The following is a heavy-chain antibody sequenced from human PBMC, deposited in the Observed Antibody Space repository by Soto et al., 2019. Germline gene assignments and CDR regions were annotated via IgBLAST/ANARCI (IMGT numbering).Heavy chain of an antibody. Sequence: SLRLSCTASGFTFGDYAMSWFRQAPGKGLEWVGFIRSKAYGGTTEYAASVKGRFTISRDDSKSIAYLQMNSLKTEDTAVYYCTRTVTTYYYYYYMDVWGKGTTVTVSS. J-gene: IGHJ6*03. CDR3: TRTVTTYYYYYYMDV. D-gene: IGHD4-17*01. CDR1: GFTFGDYA. CDR2: IRSKAYGGTT. V-gene: IGHV3-49*03.